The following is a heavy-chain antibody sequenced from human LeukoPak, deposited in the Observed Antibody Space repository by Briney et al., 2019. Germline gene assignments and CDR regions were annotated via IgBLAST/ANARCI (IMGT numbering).Heavy chain of an antibody. D-gene: IGHD6-13*01. J-gene: IGHJ4*02. CDR3: ARDGKFSIAAASNPDY. Sequence: GGSLRLSCAASGFTFSSYSMNWVRQAPGKGLEWVSYISSSSSTIYYADSVKGRFTISRDNAKNSLYLQMNSLRAEDTAVYYCARDGKFSIAAASNPDYWGQGTLVTVSS. CDR1: GFTFSSYS. V-gene: IGHV3-48*01. CDR2: ISSSSSTI.